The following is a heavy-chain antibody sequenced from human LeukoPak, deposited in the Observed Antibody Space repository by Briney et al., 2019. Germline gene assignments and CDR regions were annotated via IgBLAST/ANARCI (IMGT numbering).Heavy chain of an antibody. CDR1: GFKFNDYG. V-gene: IGHV3-23*01. J-gene: IGHJ6*03. CDR2: ISASGSLI. Sequence: GGSLRLSCAASGFKFNDYGMSWVRQAPGKGLEWVSSISASGSLIYHTDSVEGRFTISRDNSKNTLYLQMNSLRPEDAAVYYCAKDLGTYDDDLTGYVHYYFYMDVWGKGTTVTISS. CDR3: AKDLGTYDDDLTGYVHYYFYMDV. D-gene: IGHD3-9*01.